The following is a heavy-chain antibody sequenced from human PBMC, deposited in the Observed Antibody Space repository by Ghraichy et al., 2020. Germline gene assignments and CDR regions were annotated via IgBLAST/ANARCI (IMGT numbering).Heavy chain of an antibody. J-gene: IGHJ4*02. D-gene: IGHD6-13*01. Sequence: SGPTLVKPTQTLTLTCTFSGFSLSTSGVGVGWIRQPPGKALEWLALIYWDDDKRYSPSLKSRLTITKDTSKNQVVLTMTNMDPVDTATYYCARYYSSSWYMAYFDYWGQGTLVTVSS. CDR3: ARYYSSSWYMAYFDY. CDR1: GFSLSTSGVG. V-gene: IGHV2-5*02. CDR2: IYWDDDK.